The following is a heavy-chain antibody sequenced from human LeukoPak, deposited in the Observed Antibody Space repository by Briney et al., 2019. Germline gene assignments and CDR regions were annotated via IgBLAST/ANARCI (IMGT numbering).Heavy chain of an antibody. Sequence: SETLSLTCTVSGGSINSGSYYWGWIRQAPGKGLEWIGSIFYSGSTYYNPSLKSRVIITVDTSKNQFSLKLSSVTAADTAVYYCARLHRSKQLVGDSSDYWGQGTLVTVSS. CDR3: ARLHRSKQLVGDSSDY. V-gene: IGHV4-39*01. CDR2: IFYSGST. CDR1: GGSINSGSYY. D-gene: IGHD6-6*01. J-gene: IGHJ4*02.